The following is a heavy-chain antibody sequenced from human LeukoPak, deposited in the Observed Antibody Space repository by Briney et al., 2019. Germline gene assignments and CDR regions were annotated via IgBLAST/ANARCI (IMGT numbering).Heavy chain of an antibody. D-gene: IGHD3-10*01. J-gene: IGHJ5*01. CDR1: GFTFSDYW. CDR3: ATEGTDGRGSFGWFDS. Sequence: PGGSLRLSCVASGFTFSDYWMTWVRQAPGKGLELVANIKEDGSVRYYVDSVKGRFTISRDNAKNSLYLQLNSLRVEDTAVYYCATEGTDGRGSFGWFDSWGQGALVTVSS. CDR2: IKEDGSVR. V-gene: IGHV3-7*01.